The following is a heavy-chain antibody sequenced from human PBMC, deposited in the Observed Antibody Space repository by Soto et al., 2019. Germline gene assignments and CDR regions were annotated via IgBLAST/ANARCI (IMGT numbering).Heavy chain of an antibody. Sequence: PEGSLRLSCAASGFVLSNNAMIWFRQAPGRGLEWVSTIYAAGGSKYYAGSVKGRFTVSRDNSRDTLFLQMDSLRVEDTAIYFCAKDLIRGDGYEDPDYWGQGSLVIVSS. CDR2: IYAAGGSK. CDR3: AKDLIRGDGYEDPDY. V-gene: IGHV3-23*01. J-gene: IGHJ4*02. D-gene: IGHD3-10*01. CDR1: GFVLSNNA.